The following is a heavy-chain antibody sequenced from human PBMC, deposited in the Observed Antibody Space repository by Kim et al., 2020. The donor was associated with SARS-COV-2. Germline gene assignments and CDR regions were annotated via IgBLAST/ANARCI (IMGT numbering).Heavy chain of an antibody. V-gene: IGHV1-46*01. CDR3: ARDRGLYGSGSSFDY. CDR1: GYTFTSYY. CDR2: INPSGGST. Sequence: ASVKVSCKASGYTFTSYYMHWVRQAPGQGLECMGIINPSGGSTSYAQKFQGRVTMTRDTSTSTVYMELSSLRSEDTAVYYCARDRGLYGSGSSFDYWGQGTLVTVSS. D-gene: IGHD3-10*01. J-gene: IGHJ4*02.